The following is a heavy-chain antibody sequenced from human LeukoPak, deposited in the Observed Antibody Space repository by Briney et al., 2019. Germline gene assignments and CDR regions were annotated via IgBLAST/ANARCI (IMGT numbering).Heavy chain of an antibody. J-gene: IGHJ4*02. V-gene: IGHV1-69*01. Sequence: SVKVSCKASGGTFSSYAISWVRQALGQGLEWMGGIIPIFGTANYAQKFQGRVTITADESTSTAYMELSSLRSEDTAVYYCARSPGYSSSWLPFDYWGQGTLVTVSS. CDR3: ARSPGYSSSWLPFDY. CDR1: GGTFSSYA. CDR2: IIPIFGTA. D-gene: IGHD6-13*01.